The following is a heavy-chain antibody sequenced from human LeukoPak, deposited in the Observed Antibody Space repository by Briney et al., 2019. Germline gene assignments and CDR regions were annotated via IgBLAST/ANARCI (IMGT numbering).Heavy chain of an antibody. D-gene: IGHD2-2*01. CDR2: INPNSGGT. Sequence: ASVKVSCKASGYTFTSYGISWVRQAPGQGLEWMGWINPNSGGTNYAQKFQGRVTMTRDTSISTAYMELSRLRSDDTAVYYCAREAVVVPAAPDAFDIWGKGTTVTISS. V-gene: IGHV1-2*02. CDR3: AREAVVVPAAPDAFDI. CDR1: GYTFTSYG. J-gene: IGHJ3*02.